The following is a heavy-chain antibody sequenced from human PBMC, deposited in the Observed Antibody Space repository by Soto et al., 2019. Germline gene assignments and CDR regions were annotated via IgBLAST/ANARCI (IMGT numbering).Heavy chain of an antibody. CDR2: INPNSGGT. V-gene: IGHV1-2*02. CDR1: GYTFTGYY. J-gene: IGHJ5*02. D-gene: IGHD6-19*01. CDR3: AGGPSGQWLVSANWFDP. Sequence: ASVKVSCKASGYTFTGYYMHWVRQAPGQGLEWMGWINPNSGGTNYAQKFQGRVTMTTDTSTSTAYMELRSLRSDDTAVYYCAGGPSGQWLVSANWFDPWGQGTLVTVSS.